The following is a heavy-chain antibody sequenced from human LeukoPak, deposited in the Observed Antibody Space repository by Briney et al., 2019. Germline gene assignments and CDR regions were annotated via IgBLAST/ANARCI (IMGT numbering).Heavy chain of an antibody. V-gene: IGHV3-23*01. J-gene: IGHJ4*02. D-gene: IGHD3-22*01. CDR2: ISDSGGRT. CDR3: AKRGVVIRVILVGFHKEAYYFDS. Sequence: RSLRLSCAVSGITLSNYGMTWVRQAPGKGLEWVAGISDSGGRTNYADSVKGRFTISRDNPKNTLYLQMNSLRAEDTAVYFCAKRGVVIRVILVGFHKEAYYFDSWGQGVLVTVSS. CDR1: GITLSNYG.